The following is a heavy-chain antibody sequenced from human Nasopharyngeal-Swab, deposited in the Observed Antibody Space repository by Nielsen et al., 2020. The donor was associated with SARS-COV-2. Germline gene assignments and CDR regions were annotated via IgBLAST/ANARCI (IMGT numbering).Heavy chain of an antibody. D-gene: IGHD3-9*01. V-gene: IGHV3-48*02. CDR2: ISSSSTI. J-gene: IGHJ5*02. CDR3: ARDGLTYYDILTGYSWFDP. CDR1: GFTFSSYS. Sequence: GGSLRLSCAASGFTFSSYSMNWVRQAPGKGLEWVSYISSSSTIYYADSVKGRFTISRDNAENSLYLQMNSLRDEDTAVYYCARDGLTYYDILTGYSWFDPWGQGTLVTVSS.